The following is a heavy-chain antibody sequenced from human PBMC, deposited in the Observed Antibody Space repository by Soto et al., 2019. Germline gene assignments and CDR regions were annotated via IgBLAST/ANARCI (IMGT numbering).Heavy chain of an antibody. CDR2: IGGNSGGT. CDR3: AKDSYTSGWYVFDY. J-gene: IGHJ4*02. CDR1: GFTFSSYA. Sequence: GGSLRLSCVASGFTFSSYAMSWVRQAPGKGLEWVSSIGGNSGGTYYADSVKGRFTISRDNSKNTLYLQMNDLRAEDTAVYYCAKDSYTSGWYVFDYWGQGTRVTVSS. D-gene: IGHD6-19*01. V-gene: IGHV3-23*01.